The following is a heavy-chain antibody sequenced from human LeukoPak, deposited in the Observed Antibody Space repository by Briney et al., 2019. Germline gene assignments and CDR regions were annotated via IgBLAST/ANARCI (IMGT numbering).Heavy chain of an antibody. CDR2: INPNSGGT. Sequence: ASVKVSCKASGYTFTGYYMHWVRQAPGQGLEWVGWINPNSGGTNYAQKFQGRVTMTRDTSISTAYMELSRLRSDDTAVYYCARAGGNDYGDYGYWGQGTLVTVSS. CDR3: ARAGGNDYGDYGY. J-gene: IGHJ4*02. CDR1: GYTFTGYY. D-gene: IGHD4-17*01. V-gene: IGHV1-2*02.